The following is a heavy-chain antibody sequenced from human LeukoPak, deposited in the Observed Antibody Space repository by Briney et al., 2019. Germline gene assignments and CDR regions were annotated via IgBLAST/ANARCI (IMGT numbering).Heavy chain of an antibody. CDR1: GVSISSSNSY. J-gene: IGHJ4*02. CDR3: ARQTGSGLFILP. D-gene: IGHD3/OR15-3a*01. V-gene: IGHV4-39*01. CDR2: IYYSGNT. Sequence: MASETLSLTCTVSGVSISSSNSYWGWIRQPPGKGLEWIGSIYYSGNTYYNASLKSHVTISIDTYKNQFSLRLTSVTAADTAVYYCARQTGSGLFILPGGQGTLVTVSS.